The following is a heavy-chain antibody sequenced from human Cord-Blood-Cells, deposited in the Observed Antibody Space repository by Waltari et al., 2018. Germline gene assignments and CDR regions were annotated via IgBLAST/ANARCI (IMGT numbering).Heavy chain of an antibody. Sequence: QVQLQESGPGLVKPSQTLSLTCTVSGGSISSGDYYWSWIRQPPGKGLEWIGYIYYSGSTYYNPSLKSRVTISVDTSKNQFSLKLSSVTAADTAVYYCARGSDYDFWSGSEGWFDPWGQGTLVTVSS. CDR3: ARGSDYDFWSGSEGWFDP. V-gene: IGHV4-30-4*01. D-gene: IGHD3-3*01. CDR1: GGSISSGDYY. CDR2: IYYSGST. J-gene: IGHJ5*02.